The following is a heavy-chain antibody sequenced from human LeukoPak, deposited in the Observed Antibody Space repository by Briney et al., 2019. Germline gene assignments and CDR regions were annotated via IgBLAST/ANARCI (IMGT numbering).Heavy chain of an antibody. V-gene: IGHV1-18*04. CDR3: ARVSGSSSWSRYFFDS. CDR1: GYTFTNYG. J-gene: IGHJ4*02. CDR2: INTYNGNT. D-gene: IGHD6-13*01. Sequence: ASVKVSCKASGYTFTNYGLSWMRQAPGQGLDWVGCINTYNGNTNYAQRFQGRVTMTTDTSTSTAYMELVSLRSDDTAVYFCARVSGSSSWSRYFFDSWGQGTLVTVSS.